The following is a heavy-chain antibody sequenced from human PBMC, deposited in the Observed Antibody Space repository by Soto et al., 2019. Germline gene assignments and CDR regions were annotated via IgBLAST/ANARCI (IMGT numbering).Heavy chain of an antibody. CDR3: AKSELGAVTAIDF. CDR1: GFTFNNCA. J-gene: IGHJ4*02. V-gene: IGHV3-23*01. D-gene: IGHD2-21*02. CDR2: SSGTGVNR. Sequence: EVQLLESGGGLVQPGGSLILSCAASGFTFNNCAMSWVRQAPGKGLEWVSVSSGTGVNRYYADSVKGRFTISRDSSQNTLYLQMNSLRVEDTAIYYCAKSELGAVTAIDFWGQGTLVTVSS.